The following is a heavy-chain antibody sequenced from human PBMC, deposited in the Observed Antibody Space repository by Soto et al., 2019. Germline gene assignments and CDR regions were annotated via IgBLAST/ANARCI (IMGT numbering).Heavy chain of an antibody. CDR2: MNPTVGTT. J-gene: IGHJ4*02. CDR3: ARLRSDCGGGTCSGSF. Sequence: QLVQSGAEVKKPDSSVKVSCKASESIFTKSGVTWVRQAPGQGLEWMGGMNPTVGTTHYAQRFQGRLTIYVDESMTTVNMGLSNLTPDDTAVYYCARLRSDCGGGTCSGSFWGQGTLVTVSS. V-gene: IGHV1-69*01. D-gene: IGHD2-15*01. CDR1: ESIFTKSG.